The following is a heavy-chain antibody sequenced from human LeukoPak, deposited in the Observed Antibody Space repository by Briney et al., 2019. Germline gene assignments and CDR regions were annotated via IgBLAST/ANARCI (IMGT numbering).Heavy chain of an antibody. J-gene: IGHJ4*02. CDR2: IYYSGST. CDR3: ARHSPHDSSGYYFFY. V-gene: IGHV4-59*05. D-gene: IGHD3-22*01. CDR1: GGSFSGYY. Sequence: SETLSLTCAVCGGSFSGYYWSWIRQPPGKGLEWIGSIYYSGSTYYNPSLKSRVTISVDTSKNQFSLKLSSVTAADTAVYYCARHSPHDSSGYYFFYWGQGTLVTVSS.